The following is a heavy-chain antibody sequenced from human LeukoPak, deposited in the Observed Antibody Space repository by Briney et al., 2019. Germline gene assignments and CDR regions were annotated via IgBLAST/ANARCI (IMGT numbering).Heavy chain of an antibody. CDR2: IYDGGAT. D-gene: IGHD3-10*01. CDR1: GFSVSNNY. J-gene: IGHJ4*02. Sequence: GGSLRLSCAVSGFSVSNNYMSWVRQAPGKGLEWVSAIYDGGATYYADSVKGRFTSSRDNFKNTVYLQMNSLRAEDTALYYCARVFQYGSGSHPYSLWGQGTLVTVSP. V-gene: IGHV3-66*01. CDR3: ARVFQYGSGSHPYSL.